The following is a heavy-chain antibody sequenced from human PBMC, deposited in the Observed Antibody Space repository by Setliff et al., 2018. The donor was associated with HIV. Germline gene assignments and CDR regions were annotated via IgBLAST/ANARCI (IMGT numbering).Heavy chain of an antibody. CDR2: IIPILGTT. J-gene: IGHJ3*01. D-gene: IGHD1-26*01. V-gene: IGHV1-69*05. CDR1: GGTFSSNA. Sequence: PSVKVSCKSSGGTFSSNAISWVRQAPGHGLEWIGGIIPILGTTHYSQKFQDRVTITRDESTRTAYLEVNNLGSEDTAIYYCARDRGGSYADACDVWGQGTMVTVS. CDR3: ARDRGGSYADACDV.